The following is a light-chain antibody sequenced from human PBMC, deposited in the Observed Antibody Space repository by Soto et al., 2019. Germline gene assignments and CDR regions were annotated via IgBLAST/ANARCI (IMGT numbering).Light chain of an antibody. CDR1: QSVSSN. J-gene: IGKJ1*01. CDR3: QHNNSYSAA. CDR2: GAS. V-gene: IGKV3-15*01. Sequence: TPFPATRSGYRRERATLSCRAIQSVSSNLAWYQQKPGQAPRLLIYGASTRATGIPARFSGSGSGTEFTLTISSLQPDDFATYYCQHNNSYSAAFGHGTKVDI.